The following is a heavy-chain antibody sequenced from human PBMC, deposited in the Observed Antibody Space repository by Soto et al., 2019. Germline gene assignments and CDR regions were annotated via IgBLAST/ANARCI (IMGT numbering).Heavy chain of an antibody. D-gene: IGHD5-12*01. CDR3: ARAGDVYDPYYFVS. CDR2: ISAYNGNT. J-gene: IGHJ4*02. Sequence: QVQLVQSGAEVKKPGASVKVSCKASGYTFTSYGISWVRQAPGQGLEWMGWISAYNGNTNYAQKLQGRVTITTDTSTRTAYMEVRGLRTGETGVYYCARAGDVYDPYYFVSCGPGPPFTLSS. CDR1: GYTFTSYG. V-gene: IGHV1-18*01.